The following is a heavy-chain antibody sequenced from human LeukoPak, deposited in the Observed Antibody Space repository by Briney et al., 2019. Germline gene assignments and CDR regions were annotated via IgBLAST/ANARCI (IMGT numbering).Heavy chain of an antibody. CDR3: ARITIFGVVIHD. J-gene: IGHJ4*02. Sequence: SETLSLTCTVSGGSISSYYWSWIRQPPGKGLEWIGSIYYSGSTYYNPSLKSRVTISVDTSKNQFSLKLSSVTAADTAVYYCARITIFGVVIHDWSQGTLVTVSS. CDR2: IYYSGST. CDR1: GGSISSYY. V-gene: IGHV4-59*05. D-gene: IGHD3-3*01.